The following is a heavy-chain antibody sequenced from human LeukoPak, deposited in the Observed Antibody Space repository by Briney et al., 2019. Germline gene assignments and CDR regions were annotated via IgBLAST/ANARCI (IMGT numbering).Heavy chain of an antibody. CDR1: GGSISSTNYY. Sequence: SETLSLTCTVSGGSISSTNYYWGWIRQTPGKGLEWIGSVDYSGSTYYNPSLKSRVTISVDTSKNQFSLKLSSVTAADTAVYYCAKLASAAGTAHDWGQGTLVTVSS. J-gene: IGHJ4*02. CDR3: AKLASAAGTAHD. D-gene: IGHD6-13*01. V-gene: IGHV4-39*01. CDR2: VDYSGST.